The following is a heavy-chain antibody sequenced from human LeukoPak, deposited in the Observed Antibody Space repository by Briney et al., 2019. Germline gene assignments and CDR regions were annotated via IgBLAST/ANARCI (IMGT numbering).Heavy chain of an antibody. V-gene: IGHV3-23*01. Sequence: PGGSLRLSCAASGFTFSTHAMGWVRQAPGKGLEWVSGISASGASTYSADSVKGRFTISGDNAKNSLYLQMSSLRAEDTAVYYCARIPRYFDWLSAEFDYWGQGTLVTVSS. J-gene: IGHJ4*02. CDR2: ISASGAST. D-gene: IGHD3-9*01. CDR3: ARIPRYFDWLSAEFDY. CDR1: GFTFSTHA.